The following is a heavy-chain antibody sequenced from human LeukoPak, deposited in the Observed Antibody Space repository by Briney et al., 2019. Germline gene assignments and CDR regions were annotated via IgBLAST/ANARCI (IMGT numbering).Heavy chain of an antibody. CDR1: GGSISRSS. J-gene: IGHJ4*02. D-gene: IGHD1-1*01. Sequence: SLTLSLTCTVAGGSISRSSWSWIRQPPGRGLDYLGFIHSNGTTDYNPPLKSQVPMSVNTSKTNKNHFSLNLRSVTAADTAVYYCAPGQEWQPTTWGQGTLVTVSS. CDR3: APGQEWQPTT. V-gene: IGHV4-59*01. CDR2: IHSNGTT.